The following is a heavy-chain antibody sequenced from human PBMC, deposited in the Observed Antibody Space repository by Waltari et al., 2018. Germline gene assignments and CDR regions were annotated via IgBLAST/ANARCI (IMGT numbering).Heavy chain of an antibody. Sequence: QVQLQQWGAGLLKPSETLSLTCAVYGGSFSGYYWSWIRQPPGKGLGWIGEINHRGSPNYNPSLKGRVTISVDTSKNQFSLKLSSVTAADTAVYYCARGTYYYDSSGYEGRDDAFDIWGQGTMVTVSS. CDR1: GGSFSGYY. CDR3: ARGTYYYDSSGYEGRDDAFDI. D-gene: IGHD3-22*01. J-gene: IGHJ3*02. V-gene: IGHV4-34*01. CDR2: INHRGSP.